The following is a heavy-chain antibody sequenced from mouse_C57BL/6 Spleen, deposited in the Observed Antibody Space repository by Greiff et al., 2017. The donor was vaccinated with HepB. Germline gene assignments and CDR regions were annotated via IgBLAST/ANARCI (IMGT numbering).Heavy chain of an antibody. CDR1: GYTFTDYN. V-gene: IGHV1-22*01. J-gene: IGHJ4*01. CDR3: ARSRWAMDY. CDR2: INPNNGGT. D-gene: IGHD2-3*01. Sequence: SGPELVKPGASVKMSCKASGYTFTDYNMHWVKQSHGKSLERIGYINPNNGGTSYNQKFKGKATLTVNKSSSTAYMELRSLTSEDSAVYYCARSRWAMDYWGQGTSVTVSS.